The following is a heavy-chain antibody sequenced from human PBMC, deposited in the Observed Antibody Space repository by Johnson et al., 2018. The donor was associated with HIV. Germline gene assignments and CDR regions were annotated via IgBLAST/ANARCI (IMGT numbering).Heavy chain of an antibody. Sequence: EVQLVESGGGVVQPGRSLRLSCAASGFTVSSNYMSWVRQAPGKGLEWVSVIYSGGSTYYADSVKGRFTISRDNSKNTLYLQMNSLRAEDTAVYYCARGSGVLTGGDSDAFDIWGQGTMVTVSS. CDR1: GFTVSSNY. J-gene: IGHJ3*02. CDR3: ARGSGVLTGGDSDAFDI. D-gene: IGHD4-17*01. CDR2: IYSGGST. V-gene: IGHV3-53*01.